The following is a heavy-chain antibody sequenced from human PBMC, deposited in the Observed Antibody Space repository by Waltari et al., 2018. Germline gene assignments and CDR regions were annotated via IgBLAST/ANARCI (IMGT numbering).Heavy chain of an antibody. D-gene: IGHD5-18*01. CDR3: AKGSRYGEKRLDY. Sequence: QVQLVESGGGVVQPGGSLRLSCAASGFTFSSYGMHWVRQAPGKGLEWVAFIRYDGSNKYYADSVKGRFTISRDNSKNTLYLQMNSLRAQDTAVYYCAKGSRYGEKRLDYWGQGTLVTVSS. V-gene: IGHV3-30*02. CDR2: IRYDGSNK. CDR1: GFTFSSYG. J-gene: IGHJ4*02.